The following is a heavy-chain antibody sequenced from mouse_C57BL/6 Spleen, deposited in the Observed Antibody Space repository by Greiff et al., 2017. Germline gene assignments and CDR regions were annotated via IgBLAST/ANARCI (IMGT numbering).Heavy chain of an antibody. CDR3: ARGGYGSSSYFDY. V-gene: IGHV1-64*01. J-gene: IGHJ2*01. Sequence: VQLQQPGAELVKPGASVKLSCKASGYTFTSYWMHWVKQRPGQGLEWIGMIHPNSGSTNYNEKFKSKATLTVDKSSSTAYMQLSSLTSEDSAVYYCARGGYGSSSYFDYWGQGTTLTVSS. D-gene: IGHD1-1*01. CDR1: GYTFTSYW. CDR2: IHPNSGST.